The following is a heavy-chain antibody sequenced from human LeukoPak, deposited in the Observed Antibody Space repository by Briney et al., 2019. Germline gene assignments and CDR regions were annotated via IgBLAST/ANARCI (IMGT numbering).Heavy chain of an antibody. CDR2: INDDGGDT. V-gene: IGHV3-74*01. CDR3: ARLGVRWSIDY. CDR1: GFTFSSYR. Sequence: PGGSLRLSCAASGFTFSSYRMHWVRQAPGKGLVWVSRINDDGGDTTYADSVKGRFTISRDNAKNTLYLQMNSVRAGDTAVYYCARLGVRWSIDYWGQGTLVSVSS. J-gene: IGHJ4*02. D-gene: IGHD3-16*01.